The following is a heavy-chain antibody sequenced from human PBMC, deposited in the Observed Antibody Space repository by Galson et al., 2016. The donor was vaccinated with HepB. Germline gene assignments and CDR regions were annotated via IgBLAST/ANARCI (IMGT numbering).Heavy chain of an antibody. Sequence: SLRLSCAASGFTFSSYSMNWVRQAPGKGLEWVSHISTSGDTIYYADSVRGRFTISRDKAKNSLYLQMNSLRDEDTAIYFCAGGDGGDLRHWGQGTLVTVSS. CDR2: ISTSGDTI. CDR3: AGGDGGDLRH. CDR1: GFTFSSYS. D-gene: IGHD4-17*01. J-gene: IGHJ1*01. V-gene: IGHV3-48*02.